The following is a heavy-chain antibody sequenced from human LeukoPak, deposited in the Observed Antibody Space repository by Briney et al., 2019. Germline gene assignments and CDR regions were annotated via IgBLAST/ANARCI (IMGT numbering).Heavy chain of an antibody. J-gene: IGHJ4*02. Sequence: AGGSLRLSCAASGFMFSSYWMSWVRQTPGKGLEWVANIKQDGSEKYFVDSVRGRFTISRDNAKKSLYLQMNSLRAEDTAVYYCARTSAFHYDSSDEWGQGTLVTVSS. D-gene: IGHD3-22*01. CDR1: GFMFSSYW. CDR2: IKQDGSEK. CDR3: ARTSAFHYDSSDE. V-gene: IGHV3-7*01.